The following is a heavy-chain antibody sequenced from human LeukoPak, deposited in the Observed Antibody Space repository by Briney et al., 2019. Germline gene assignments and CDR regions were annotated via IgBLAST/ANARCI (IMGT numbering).Heavy chain of an antibody. D-gene: IGHD3-10*01. CDR2: INHSGST. CDR3: ARNMVRGVPGFQH. CDR1: GGSFSGYY. Sequence: SETLSLTCAVYGGSFSGYYWSWIRQPPGKGLEWIGEINHSGSTNYNPSLKSRVTISVDTSKNQFSLKLSSVTAADTAVYYCARNMVRGVPGFQHWGQGTLVTVSS. V-gene: IGHV4-34*01. J-gene: IGHJ1*01.